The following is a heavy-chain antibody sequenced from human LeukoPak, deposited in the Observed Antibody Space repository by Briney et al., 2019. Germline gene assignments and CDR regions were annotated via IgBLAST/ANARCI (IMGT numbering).Heavy chain of an antibody. V-gene: IGHV3-53*01. Sequence: GGSLRLSCAASGFTVSDNYISWVRQAPGKGLEWVSVIYSGGSTKYADSVKARFTISRDNSKNTVYLQMNSLRADDTAVYYRARATLDNWGQGTLVTVSS. CDR3: ARATLDN. J-gene: IGHJ4*02. CDR2: IYSGGST. CDR1: GFTVSDNY.